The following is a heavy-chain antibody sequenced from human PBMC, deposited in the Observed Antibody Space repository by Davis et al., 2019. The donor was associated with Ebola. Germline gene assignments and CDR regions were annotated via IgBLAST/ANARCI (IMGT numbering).Heavy chain of an antibody. CDR1: VYTFTGYY. J-gene: IGHJ3*02. CDR3: ARGSRASSIVLVPAAIGAFDI. CDR2: INPNSGGT. V-gene: IGHV1-2*06. D-gene: IGHD2-2*02. Sequence: ASVKVSCKASVYTFTGYYMHWVRQAPGQGLEWMGRINPNSGGTNYAQKFQGRVTMTRDTSISTAYMELSRLRSDDTAVYYCARGSRASSIVLVPAAIGAFDIWGQGTMVTVSS.